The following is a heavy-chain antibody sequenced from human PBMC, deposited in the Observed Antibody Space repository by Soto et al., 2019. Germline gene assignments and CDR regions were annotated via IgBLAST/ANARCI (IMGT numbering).Heavy chain of an antibody. CDR2: INTDESSR. CDR1: GFIFNSYW. J-gene: IGHJ6*02. Sequence: LRLSCAASGFIFNSYWMHWVRQAPGKGLVWVSRINTDESSRSYADSVKGRFTISRDNAKNTLYLQMNSLRAEDTAVYFCARDRVPQLGYYGMDVWGQGTTVTVSS. V-gene: IGHV3-74*01. D-gene: IGHD2-2*01. CDR3: ARDRVPQLGYYGMDV.